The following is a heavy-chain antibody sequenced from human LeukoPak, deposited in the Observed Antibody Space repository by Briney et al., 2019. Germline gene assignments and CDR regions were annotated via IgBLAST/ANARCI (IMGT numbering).Heavy chain of an antibody. CDR3: AREGLIHDLWSGYVDF. D-gene: IGHD3-3*01. V-gene: IGHV4-59*01. CDR1: GGSISSYY. CDR2: IYFSGST. Sequence: SETLSLTCTVSGGSISSYYWSWIRQPPGKGLEWIGYIYFSGSTNYNPSLKNRVTISVDTSENQFSPKLKSVTAADTAMYYCAREGLIHDLWSGYVDFWGQGTLVTVSS. J-gene: IGHJ4*02.